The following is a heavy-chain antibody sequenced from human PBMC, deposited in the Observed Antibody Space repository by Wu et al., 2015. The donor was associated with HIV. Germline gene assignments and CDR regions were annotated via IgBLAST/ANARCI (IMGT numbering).Heavy chain of an antibody. CDR2: ITPMFGKP. D-gene: IGHD1-26*01. CDR3: AKANRIVISGIDYYHQYGMDV. V-gene: IGHV1-69*13. J-gene: IGHJ6*02. Sequence: QVRLVQSGSEVKQPGASVKVSCKASGATFGTYGFNWVRQAPGGGLEWMGRITPMFGKPNYAQKFLGRVTITADGSTNTAYMELTSLRSEDTAVYYCAKANRIVISGIDYYHQYGMDVWGRRDHGHRLL. CDR1: GATFGTYG.